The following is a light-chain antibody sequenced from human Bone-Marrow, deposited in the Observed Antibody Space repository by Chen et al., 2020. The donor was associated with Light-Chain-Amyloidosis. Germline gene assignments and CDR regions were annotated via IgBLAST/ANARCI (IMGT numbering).Light chain of an antibody. J-gene: IGLJ1*01. V-gene: IGLV2-8*01. CDR3: SLYTSSNTYV. Sequence: QSALTQPPSASGSPGQSVTISCTGTSGDVGGYKYVSWYQQYPGKAPTLIIFQVDKRPSGVPDRYSGSRSGNTASLTVSGLQAEDEADYYCSLYTSSNTYVFGTGTKVTVL. CDR2: QVD. CDR1: SGDVGGYKY.